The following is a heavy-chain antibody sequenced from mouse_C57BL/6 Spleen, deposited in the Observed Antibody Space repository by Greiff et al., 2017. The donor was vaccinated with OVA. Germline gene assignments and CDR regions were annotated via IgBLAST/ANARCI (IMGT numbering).Heavy chain of an antibody. CDR2: IDPSDSET. D-gene: IGHD2-4*01. J-gene: IGHJ4*01. V-gene: IGHV1-52*01. Sequence: VQLQQPGAELVRPGSSVKLSCKASGYTFTSYWMHWVKQRPIQGLEWIGNIDPSDSETHYNQKFKDKATLTVDKSSSTAYMQLSSLTSEDSAVYYCASYDYDGYAMDYWGQGTSVTVSS. CDR1: GYTFTSYW. CDR3: ASYDYDGYAMDY.